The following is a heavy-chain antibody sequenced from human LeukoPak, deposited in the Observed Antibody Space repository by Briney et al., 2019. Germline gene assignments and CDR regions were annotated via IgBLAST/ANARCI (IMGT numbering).Heavy chain of an antibody. CDR1: GGSISSGGYY. D-gene: IGHD3-22*01. V-gene: IGHV4-31*03. Sequence: SETLSLTCTVSGGSISSGGYYWSWIRQHPGKGLEWIGYIYYSGSTYYNPSLKSRVTISVDTSKNQFSLKLSSVTAADTAVYYCARQGGYYWYFDLWGRGTLVTVSS. CDR2: IYYSGST. CDR3: ARQGGYYWYFDL. J-gene: IGHJ2*01.